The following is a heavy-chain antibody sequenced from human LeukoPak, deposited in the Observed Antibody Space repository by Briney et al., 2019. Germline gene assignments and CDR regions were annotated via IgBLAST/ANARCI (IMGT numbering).Heavy chain of an antibody. CDR3: ARGFWTGVEY. CDR1: GFTFSTYW. J-gene: IGHJ4*02. D-gene: IGHD3/OR15-3a*01. V-gene: IGHV3-74*01. Sequence: GGSLRLPCAASGFTFSTYWMHWVRQAPGEGLVWVSRIKSDGSDTSYADSVKGRFTISRDNAKNTLYLQMNSLGAEDTAVYYCARGFWTGVEYWGQGALVTVSS. CDR2: IKSDGSDT.